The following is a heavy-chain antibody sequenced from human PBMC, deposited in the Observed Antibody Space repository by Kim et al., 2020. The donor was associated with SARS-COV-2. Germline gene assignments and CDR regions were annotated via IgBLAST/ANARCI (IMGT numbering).Heavy chain of an antibody. J-gene: IGHJ5*02. CDR1: GGSISSSVYS. V-gene: IGHV4-39*01. D-gene: IGHD3-9*01. CDR2: YHSSGST. CDR3: ARLPTGYPNWVDP. Sequence: SETLSLTCTVSGGSISSSVYSWAWIRQPPGKGLEWIGTYHSSGSTYYNPSLRSRITISIDTSKNQFSLKMGSVTAADTAVYYCARLPTGYPNWVDPWGQGTLVTVSS.